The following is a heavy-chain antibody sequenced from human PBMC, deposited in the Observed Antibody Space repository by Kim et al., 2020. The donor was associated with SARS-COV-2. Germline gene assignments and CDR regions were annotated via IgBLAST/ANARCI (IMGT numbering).Heavy chain of an antibody. V-gene: IGHV3-64D*06. CDR1: GFTFSSYA. CDR3: VKDTTTTTYYFDS. CDR2: INSNGFYT. Sequence: GGSLRLSCSASGFTFSSYALHWVRQAPGMGLEYVSTINSNGFYTFYADSVKGRFTISRDNSKNMLYLQMSSLRTEDTAVYYCVKDTTTTTYYFDSWGQG. D-gene: IGHD1-1*01. J-gene: IGHJ4*02.